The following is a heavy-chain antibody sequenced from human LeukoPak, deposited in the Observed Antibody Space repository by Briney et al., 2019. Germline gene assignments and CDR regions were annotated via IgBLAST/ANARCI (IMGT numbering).Heavy chain of an antibody. D-gene: IGHD6-6*01. V-gene: IGHV3-74*01. Sequence: GGSLRPSCAASGFTFSSYWMHWVRQAPGEGLVWVSRINSGGSSTSYADSVKGRFTISRDNAKNTLYLQMNNLRAEDTALYYGARHRDSSSSVVYYYYGMDVWGQGTTVTVSS. CDR3: ARHRDSSSSVVYYYYGMDV. CDR1: GFTFSSYW. CDR2: INSGGSST. J-gene: IGHJ6*02.